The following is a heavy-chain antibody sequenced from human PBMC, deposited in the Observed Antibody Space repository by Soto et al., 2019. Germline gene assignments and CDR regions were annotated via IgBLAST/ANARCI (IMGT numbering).Heavy chain of an antibody. CDR2: ISSSSSYI. Sequence: GGSLRLSCAASGFTFSSYSMNWVRQAPGKGLEWVSSISSSSSYIYYADSVKGRFTISRDNAKNSLYLQMNSLRAEDTVVYYCASAPGRNGIIDWGQGTLVTVSS. V-gene: IGHV3-21*01. J-gene: IGHJ4*02. D-gene: IGHD1-1*01. CDR1: GFTFSSYS. CDR3: ASAPGRNGIID.